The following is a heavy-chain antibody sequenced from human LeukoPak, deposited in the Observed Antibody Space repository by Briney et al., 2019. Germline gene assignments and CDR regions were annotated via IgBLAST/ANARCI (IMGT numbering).Heavy chain of an antibody. Sequence: GGSLRLSCAASGFSFSKYWIHWVRQRPGAGLMWVSRSNNDGSATVYADSVRGRFTISRDNDENTVYLQMSSLRSEDTAVYYCVRAGHQDYYYFDLWGRGTLVSVSS. V-gene: IGHV3-74*01. J-gene: IGHJ2*01. CDR2: SNNDGSAT. CDR3: VRAGHQDYYYFDL. CDR1: GFSFSKYW.